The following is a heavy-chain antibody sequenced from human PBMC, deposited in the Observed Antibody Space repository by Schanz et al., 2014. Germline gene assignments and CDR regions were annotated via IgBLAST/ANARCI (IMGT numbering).Heavy chain of an antibody. V-gene: IGHV3-7*01. CDR2: IKQEGDEK. CDR3: ARPSDSSWYMDV. Sequence: DVQLVDSGGGLVQPGGSLRLSCAASGFIFSAYTMNWVRQAPGKGLEWVASIKQEGDEKNYVDSVKGRFTISRDNAKNSLFLQMNSLRAEDTAVYYCARPSDSSWYMDVWGKGTTVTVSS. D-gene: IGHD2-21*02. J-gene: IGHJ6*03. CDR1: GFIFSAYT.